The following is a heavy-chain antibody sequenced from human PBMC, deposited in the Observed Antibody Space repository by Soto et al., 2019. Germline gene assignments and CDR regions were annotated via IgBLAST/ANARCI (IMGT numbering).Heavy chain of an antibody. CDR2: IYYSGST. V-gene: IGHV4-59*08. D-gene: IGHD6-19*01. J-gene: IGHJ4*02. CDR1: GGSISSYY. Sequence: SETLSLTCTVSGGSISSYYWSWIRQPPGKGLEWIGYIYYSGSTNYNPSLKSRVTISLDTSKNQFSLKLSSVTAADTAVYYCARLTPGYSSGWFIDYWGKGTLVTVSS. CDR3: ARLTPGYSSGWFIDY.